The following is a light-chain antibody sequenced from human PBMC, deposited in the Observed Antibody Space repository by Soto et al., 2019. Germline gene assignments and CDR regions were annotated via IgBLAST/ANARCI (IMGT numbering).Light chain of an antibody. CDR2: GAS. V-gene: IGKV3-15*01. CDR1: QSVSSN. Sequence: EIVMTQSPATLSVSPGEIATLSCRASQSVSSNLAWYQQKPGQAPRLLMYGASTRANGIPDRLSGSGSGTEFTLTLSSLQSEDFEVYYCQQHNNWPPWTFGQGTKVEIK. J-gene: IGKJ1*01. CDR3: QQHNNWPPWT.